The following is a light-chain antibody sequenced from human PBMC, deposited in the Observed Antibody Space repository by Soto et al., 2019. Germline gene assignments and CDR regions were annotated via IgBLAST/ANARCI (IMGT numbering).Light chain of an antibody. V-gene: IGKV1-39*01. CDR3: LQSYDTPWT. CDR1: QSVDDY. Sequence: DIQMTQSPSSLSASVGDRVTITCRASQSVDDYFSWYQQIPGRAPKLLIYAASHLQSWVPSRFRGSGYGTDFTLTISSLQPEDSAIYYCLQSYDTPWTFGQGTMVEIK. J-gene: IGKJ1*01. CDR2: AAS.